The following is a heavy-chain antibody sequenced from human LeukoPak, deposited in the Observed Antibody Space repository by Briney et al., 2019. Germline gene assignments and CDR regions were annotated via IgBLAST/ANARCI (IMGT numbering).Heavy chain of an antibody. Sequence: PSETLSLTCAVYGGSFSGYYWSWIRQPAGQGLQWIGRIYTTGSITYNPSLKSRVTMSVDRSKKNFSLRLSSVTAADTAVYYCARDSGTTGEVKFDPWGPGSLVTVSS. J-gene: IGHJ5*02. D-gene: IGHD3-10*01. CDR2: IYTTGSI. CDR3: ARDSGTTGEVKFDP. CDR1: GGSFSGYY. V-gene: IGHV4-4*07.